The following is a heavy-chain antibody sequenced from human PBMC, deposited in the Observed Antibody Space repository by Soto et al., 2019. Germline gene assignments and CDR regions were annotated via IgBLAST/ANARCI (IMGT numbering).Heavy chain of an antibody. CDR2: ISGSGGST. J-gene: IGHJ4*02. CDR1: GFTFSSYA. CDR3: AKDPRTAYSSSWYMKY. D-gene: IGHD6-13*01. V-gene: IGHV3-23*01. Sequence: GGSLRLSCAASGFTFSSYAMSWVRQAPGKGLEWVSAISGSGGSTYYADSVKGRFTISRDNSKNTLYLQMNSLRAEDTAVYYCAKDPRTAYSSSWYMKYWGQGTLVTVSS.